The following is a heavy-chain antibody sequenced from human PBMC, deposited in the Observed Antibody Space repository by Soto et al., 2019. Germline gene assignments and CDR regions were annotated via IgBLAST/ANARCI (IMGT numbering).Heavy chain of an antibody. CDR2: ISYDGSNK. V-gene: IGHV3-30-3*01. CDR3: ARDWGSPYWYFDL. CDR1: GFTFSYYA. D-gene: IGHD3-16*01. Sequence: QVQLVESGGGVVQPGRSLRLSCAASGFTFSYYATHWVRQAPGKGLEWVAVISYDGSNKYYADSVKGRFTISRDNSKSKLYLQMTSLRAEDTAVYYCARDWGSPYWYFDLWGRGTLVTVSS. J-gene: IGHJ2*01.